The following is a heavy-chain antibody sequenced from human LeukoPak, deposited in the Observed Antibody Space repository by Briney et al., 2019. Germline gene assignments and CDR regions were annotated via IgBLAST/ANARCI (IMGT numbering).Heavy chain of an antibody. D-gene: IGHD6-13*01. J-gene: IGHJ4*02. CDR1: GGSISSGGYY. CDR2: IYYSGST. Sequence: PSETLSLTCTVSGGSISSGGYYWSWIRQHPGKGLEWIGYIYYSGSTYYNPSLKSRVTISVDTSKSQFSLKLSSVTAADTAVYYCASHLWEQQLGVVYWGQGTLVTVSS. V-gene: IGHV4-31*03. CDR3: ASHLWEQQLGVVY.